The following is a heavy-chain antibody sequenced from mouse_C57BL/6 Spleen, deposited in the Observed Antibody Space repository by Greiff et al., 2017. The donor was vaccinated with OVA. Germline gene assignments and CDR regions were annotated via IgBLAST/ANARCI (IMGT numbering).Heavy chain of an antibody. J-gene: IGHJ2*01. CDR1: GFNIKDYY. CDR2: IDPEDGDT. D-gene: IGHD4-1*01. CDR3: TSHRNWDEGY. V-gene: IGHV14-1*01. Sequence: VQLQQSGAELVRPGASVKLSCTASGFNIKDYYMHWVKQRPEQGLEWIGRIDPEDGDTEYAPQFQGKATMTADTSSNTAYLQLSSLTSEDTAVDYCTSHRNWDEGYWGQGTTLTVSS.